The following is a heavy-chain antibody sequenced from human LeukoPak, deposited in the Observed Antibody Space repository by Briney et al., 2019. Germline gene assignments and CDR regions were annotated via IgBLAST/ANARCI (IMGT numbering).Heavy chain of an antibody. CDR1: GGSLSSYY. Sequence: PSETLSLTCTVSGGSLSSYYWIWIRQPAGKGLEWIGRIQTSGNADYNPSLKSRVTMSVDTSKNQFSLRLRSVTAADTAVYYCARTSSSSWYVPWGQGTLVTVSS. V-gene: IGHV4-4*07. D-gene: IGHD6-13*01. J-gene: IGHJ5*02. CDR3: ARTSSSSWYVP. CDR2: IQTSGNA.